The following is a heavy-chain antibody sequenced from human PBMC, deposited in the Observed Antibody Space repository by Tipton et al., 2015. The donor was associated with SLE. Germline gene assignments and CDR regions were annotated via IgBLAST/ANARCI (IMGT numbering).Heavy chain of an antibody. D-gene: IGHD3/OR15-3a*01. J-gene: IGHJ4*02. CDR2: INPNTGDT. CDR3: ASDFWTDY. CDR1: GYTFSNYY. V-gene: IGHV1-2*02. Sequence: QVQLVQSGAEVKKAGASVRVSCKASGYTFSNYYIHWVRQAPGQGLEWMGWINPNTGDTNFAQQFQGRVTMTRDNAKDSLFLQMNSLRVEDTGVYFCASDFWTDYWGPGTQVAVSS.